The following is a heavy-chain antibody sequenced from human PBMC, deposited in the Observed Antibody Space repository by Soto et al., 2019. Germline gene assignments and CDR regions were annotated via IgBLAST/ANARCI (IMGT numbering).Heavy chain of an antibody. CDR1: GASSSSSSCY. J-gene: IGHJ4*02. CDR2: IYYSAST. V-gene: IGHV4-39*01. CDR3: ARHGNGTYIGSSGYDPDL. Sequence: ETLFLSCIVGGASSSSSSCYWGWIRRPPRKGLEWIGKIYYSASTYYNPSLKSRVAISVDTSKNQFSLKLSSVTAADTAVYYCARHGNGTYIGSSGYDPDLWGQGTLVTVSS. D-gene: IGHD3-22*01.